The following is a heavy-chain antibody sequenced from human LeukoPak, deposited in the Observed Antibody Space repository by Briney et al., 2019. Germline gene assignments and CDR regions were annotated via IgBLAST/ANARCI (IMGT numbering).Heavy chain of an antibody. CDR2: IISSSSYI. CDR1: GFTFSSYS. V-gene: IGHV3-21*01. D-gene: IGHD3-22*01. CDR3: ARDYYDSSGYYFRSDP. Sequence: GGSLRLSCAASGFTFSSYSKNWVRQAPGKGLEWVSSIISSSSYIYYADSVKGRFTISRDNAKNSLYLQMNSLRAEDTAVYYCARDYYDSSGYYFRSDPWGQGTLVTVSS. J-gene: IGHJ5*02.